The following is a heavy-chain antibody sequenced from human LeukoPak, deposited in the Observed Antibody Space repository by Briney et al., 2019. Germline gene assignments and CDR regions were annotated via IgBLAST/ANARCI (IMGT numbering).Heavy chain of an antibody. Sequence: GGSLRLSCAASGFTFSSYAMHWVRQAPGKGLEWVAVVSYDGSNKYYADSVKGRFTVSRDNSKNTLYLQMNSLRAEDTAVYYCARAGLSYYDSSGYYSAYWGQGTLVTVSS. CDR1: GFTFSSYA. D-gene: IGHD3-22*01. CDR3: ARAGLSYYDSSGYYSAY. J-gene: IGHJ4*02. CDR2: VSYDGSNK. V-gene: IGHV3-30-3*01.